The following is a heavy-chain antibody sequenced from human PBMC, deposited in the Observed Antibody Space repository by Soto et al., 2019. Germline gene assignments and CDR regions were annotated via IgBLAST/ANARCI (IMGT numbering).Heavy chain of an antibody. D-gene: IGHD2-2*01. V-gene: IGHV4-34*01. J-gene: IGHJ5*02. CDR3: ASLVVPAAKDLNWFDP. CDR1: GGSFSGYY. CDR2: INHSGST. Sequence: SETLSLTCAVYGGSFSGYYWSWIRQPPGKGLEWIGEINHSGSTNYNPSLKSRVTISVDTSKNQFSLKPSSVTAADTAVYYCASLVVPAAKDLNWFDPWGQGTLVTVSS.